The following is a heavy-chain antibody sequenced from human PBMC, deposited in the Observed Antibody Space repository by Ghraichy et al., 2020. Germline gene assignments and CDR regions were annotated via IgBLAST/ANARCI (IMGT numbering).Heavy chain of an antibody. CDR3: AKDLEYSSGWHIY. Sequence: GGSLRLSCAASGFTFSSYAMSWVRQAPGKGLEWVSAISGSGVSTYYADSVRGRFTISRDNSKNTLYLQMNSLRAEDTAKYYCAKDLEYSSGWHIYWGQGTLVTVSS. D-gene: IGHD6-19*01. CDR2: ISGSGVST. V-gene: IGHV3-23*01. CDR1: GFTFSSYA. J-gene: IGHJ4*02.